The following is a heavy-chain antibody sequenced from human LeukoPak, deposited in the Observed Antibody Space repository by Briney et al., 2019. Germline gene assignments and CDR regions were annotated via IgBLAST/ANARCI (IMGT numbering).Heavy chain of an antibody. Sequence: GGSLRLSCAASGFTFSSYGMHWVRQAPGKGLEWVAFIRYDGSNEYYADSVKGRFTISRDNSKNMLHLQMNSLRPEDTAIYYCAKDLTTVTSQGDYWGQGTLVTVSS. CDR3: AKDLTTVTSQGDY. V-gene: IGHV3-30*02. D-gene: IGHD4-17*01. J-gene: IGHJ4*02. CDR2: IRYDGSNE. CDR1: GFTFSSYG.